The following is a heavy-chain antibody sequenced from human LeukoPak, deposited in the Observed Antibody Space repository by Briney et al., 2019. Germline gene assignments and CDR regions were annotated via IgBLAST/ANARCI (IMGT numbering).Heavy chain of an antibody. J-gene: IGHJ4*02. CDR1: GGSVSSGSYY. CDR2: IYYSGSI. CDR3: ARWSEWERQIDY. Sequence: PSETLSLTCTVSGGSVSSGSYYWSWIRQPPGKGLEWIGYIYYSGSINYNPSLKSRVTISVDTSKNQFSLKLSSVTAADTAVYYCARWSEWERQIDYWGQGTLVTVSS. V-gene: IGHV4-61*01. D-gene: IGHD1-26*01.